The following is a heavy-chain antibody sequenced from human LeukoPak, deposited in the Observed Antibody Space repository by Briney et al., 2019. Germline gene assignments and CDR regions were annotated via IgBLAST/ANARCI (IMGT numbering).Heavy chain of an antibody. CDR3: ARDKCTNGVCYMFWFDP. J-gene: IGHJ5*02. D-gene: IGHD2-8*01. Sequence: GASVKVSCKASGYTFTGYCMHWVRQAPGQGLEWMGWINPNSGGTNYAQKFQGRVTMTRDTSISTAYTELSRLRSDDTAVYYCARDKCTNGVCYMFWFDPWGQGTLVTVSS. CDR2: INPNSGGT. V-gene: IGHV1-2*02. CDR1: GYTFTGYC.